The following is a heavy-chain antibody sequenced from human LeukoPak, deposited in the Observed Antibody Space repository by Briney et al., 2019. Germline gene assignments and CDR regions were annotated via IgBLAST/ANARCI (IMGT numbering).Heavy chain of an antibody. D-gene: IGHD6-19*01. V-gene: IGHV3-21*01. CDR3: ARGSGWYYFDY. CDR2: ISSSSSYI. CDR1: GFTFSDYY. Sequence: GGSLRLSCAASGFTFSDYYMSWVRQAPGKGLEWVSSISSSSSYIYYADSVKGRFTISRDNAKNSLYLQMNSLRAEDTAVYYCARGSGWYYFDYWGQGTLVTVSS. J-gene: IGHJ4*02.